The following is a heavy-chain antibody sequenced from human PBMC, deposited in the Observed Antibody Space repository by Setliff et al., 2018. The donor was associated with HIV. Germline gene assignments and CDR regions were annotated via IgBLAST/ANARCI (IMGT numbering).Heavy chain of an antibody. CDR3: AKGAGFYGDYTFDH. J-gene: IGHJ4*02. CDR1: GGSINRGTYY. CDR2: IYITGDT. V-gene: IGHV4-61*09. D-gene: IGHD4-17*01. Sequence: TLSLTCSVSGGSINRGTYYWTWIRQSAGKGLEWIGHIYITGDTDYNPSLKSRVTISVDTSKNQFSLTLTSVTAADTAVYYCAKGAGFYGDYTFDHWGQGRQVTVSS.